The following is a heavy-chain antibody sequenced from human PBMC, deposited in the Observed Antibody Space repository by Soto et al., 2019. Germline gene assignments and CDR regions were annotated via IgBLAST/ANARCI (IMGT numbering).Heavy chain of an antibody. Sequence: SETLSLTCTVSGGSISSYYWSWIRQPPGKGLEWIGYIYYSGSTIYNPSLKSRVTISVDTSKNQFSLNLSSVTAADTAVYYCARDLDHRGTYYGVDVWGQGTTVTVSS. V-gene: IGHV4-59*01. D-gene: IGHD3-16*01. CDR1: GGSISSYY. J-gene: IGHJ6*02. CDR3: ARDLDHRGTYYGVDV. CDR2: IYYSGST.